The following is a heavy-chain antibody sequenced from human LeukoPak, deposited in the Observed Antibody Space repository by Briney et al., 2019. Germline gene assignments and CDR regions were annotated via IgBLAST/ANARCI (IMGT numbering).Heavy chain of an antibody. CDR1: GFNFSTYT. Sequence: PGGSLRLSCAASGFNFSTYTMNWVRQAPGKGLEWVSSMSSSSSYIYYADAVKGRFATSRDNAKNSLYLQMNSLRADDTAVYYCARGRRRLAAAGATPPAPYFDYWGQGTLVTVSS. CDR3: ARGRRRLAAAGATPPAPYFDY. V-gene: IGHV3-21*01. CDR2: MSSSSSYI. D-gene: IGHD6-13*01. J-gene: IGHJ4*02.